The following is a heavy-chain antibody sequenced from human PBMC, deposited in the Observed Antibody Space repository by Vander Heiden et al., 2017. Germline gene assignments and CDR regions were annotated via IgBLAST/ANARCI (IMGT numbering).Heavy chain of an antibody. V-gene: IGHV4-34*01. D-gene: IGHD2-15*01. Sequence: QVQLQQWGAGLLKPSETLSLTCAVYGGSLGGYYWSWIRQPPGKVLEWIGEINHSGSTNYNPSLKSRVTISVDTSKNQFSLKLSSVTAADTAVYYCAREGYCSGGSCYFDYWGQGTLVTVSS. CDR1: GGSLGGYY. CDR3: AREGYCSGGSCYFDY. CDR2: INHSGST. J-gene: IGHJ4*02.